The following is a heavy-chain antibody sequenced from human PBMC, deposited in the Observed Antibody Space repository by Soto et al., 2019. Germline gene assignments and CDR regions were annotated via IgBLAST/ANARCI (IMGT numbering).Heavy chain of an antibody. D-gene: IGHD6-19*01. Sequence: ASVKVSCKASGYTFTGYYMHWVRQAPGQGLEWMGWINPNSGGINYAQKFQGWVTMTRDTSISTAYMEVSRLRSDDTAVYYCARGIAVAGMGDDFDYWGQGTLVTVS. CDR2: INPNSGGI. V-gene: IGHV1-2*04. CDR3: ARGIAVAGMGDDFDY. CDR1: GYTFTGYY. J-gene: IGHJ4*02.